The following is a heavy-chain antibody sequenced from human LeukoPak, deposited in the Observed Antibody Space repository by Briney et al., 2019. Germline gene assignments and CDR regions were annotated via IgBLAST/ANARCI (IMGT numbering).Heavy chain of an antibody. Sequence: SGGSLRLSCAASGFTLSNFWMHWVRHTPGKGLVWVSRINSDGSSTTYADSVKGRFTISRDNAKNTLYLQMNSLRAEDTAVYYCARDVWGTFDYWGQGTLVTVSS. CDR3: ARDVWGTFDY. CDR1: GFTLSNFW. V-gene: IGHV3-74*01. CDR2: INSDGSST. J-gene: IGHJ4*02. D-gene: IGHD1/OR15-1a*01.